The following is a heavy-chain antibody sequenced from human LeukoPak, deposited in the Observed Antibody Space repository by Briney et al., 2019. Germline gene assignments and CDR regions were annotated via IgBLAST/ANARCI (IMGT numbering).Heavy chain of an antibody. J-gene: IGHJ6*03. CDR2: ITSSGGTK. V-gene: IGHV3-48*03. CDR1: GFSFSTYE. Sequence: GGSLRLSCAASGFSFSTYEMNWVRQAPGKGLECISYITSSGGTKDYAKSVKGRFIISRDNAKNSLFLQMNSLTTEDAAVYYCARARWSDYYYYYMDVWGKGTTVTVSS. CDR3: ARARWSDYYYYYMDV. D-gene: IGHD6-13*01.